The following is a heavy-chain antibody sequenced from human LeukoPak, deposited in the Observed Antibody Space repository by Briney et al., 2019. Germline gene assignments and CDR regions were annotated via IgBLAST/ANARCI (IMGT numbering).Heavy chain of an antibody. CDR2: IYYSGST. D-gene: IGHD2-2*01. V-gene: IGHV4-39*07. CDR3: ARRIRKDIVVVPAAQAGPRNWFDP. Sequence: SETLSLTCTVSGGSISSSSYYWGWIRQPPGKGLEWIGSIYYSGSTYYNPSLKGRVTISVDTSKNQFSLKLSSVTAADTAVYYCARRIRKDIVVVPAAQAGPRNWFDPWGQGTLVTVSS. J-gene: IGHJ5*02. CDR1: GGSISSSSYY.